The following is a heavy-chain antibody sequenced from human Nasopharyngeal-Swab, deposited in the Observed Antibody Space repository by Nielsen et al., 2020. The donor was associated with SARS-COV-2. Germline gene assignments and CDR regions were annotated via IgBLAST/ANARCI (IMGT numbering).Heavy chain of an antibody. CDR3: AREAIVRGINEGYLYYGMDV. V-gene: IGHV3-23*01. J-gene: IGHJ6*02. D-gene: IGHD3-10*01. CDR2: ISELGTGI. Sequence: GESLKISCAASGFSITTYGMTWVRQAPGKGLEWISGISELGTGIYYADSVKGRFTISRDNSKNTVYLQMSSLRAEDTAVYYCAREAIVRGINEGYLYYGMDVWGQGTTVTVSS. CDR1: GFSITTYG.